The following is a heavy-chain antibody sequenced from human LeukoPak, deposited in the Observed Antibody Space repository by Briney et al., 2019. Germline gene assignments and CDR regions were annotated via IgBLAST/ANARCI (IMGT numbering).Heavy chain of an antibody. CDR2: INPNTGGT. V-gene: IGHV1-2*02. CDR1: GYTFTVYY. J-gene: IGHJ5*02. D-gene: IGHD3-10*01. CDR3: ASFEVGA. Sequence: ASVKVSCKASGYTFTVYYMHLVRQAPGQGLEWMGWINPNTGGTQYAQKFQGRVTMTRDTSISTAFMELRRLRSDGTAVYYCASFEVGAWGQGTLVTVSS.